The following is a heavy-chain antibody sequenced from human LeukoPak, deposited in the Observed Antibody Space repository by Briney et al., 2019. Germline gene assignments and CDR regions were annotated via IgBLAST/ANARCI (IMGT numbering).Heavy chain of an antibody. CDR1: GFTFSSYW. D-gene: IGHD1-14*01. J-gene: IGHJ5*02. Sequence: QAGGSLRLSCAASGFTFSSYWMHWVRHAPGKGPVWVSRINNDGSGTTYADSVKGRFTISRDDAKNTLYLQMNSLRAEDTAVYYRVRGGESTGSWGQGTLVTVSS. V-gene: IGHV3-74*01. CDR3: VRGGESTGS. CDR2: INNDGSGT.